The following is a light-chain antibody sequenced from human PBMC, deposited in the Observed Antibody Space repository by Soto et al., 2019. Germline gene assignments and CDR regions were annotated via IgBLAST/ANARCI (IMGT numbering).Light chain of an antibody. Sequence: RVMTQSPATLSVSPGERVTLSYRSSQSVADNLAWFQQKPGQGPRLLIYGASTRATGIPARFSGSGSETAFTLTVSSLRSEDSAVYYCQQYNYWPITFGQGTRLEIK. CDR3: QQYNYWPIT. V-gene: IGKV3-15*01. CDR1: QSVADN. CDR2: GAS. J-gene: IGKJ5*01.